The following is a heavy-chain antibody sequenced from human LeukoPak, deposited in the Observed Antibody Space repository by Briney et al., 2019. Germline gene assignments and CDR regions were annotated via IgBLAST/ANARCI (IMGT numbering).Heavy chain of an antibody. V-gene: IGHV4-30-4*02. J-gene: IGHJ4*02. CDR2: IHYTGSA. Sequence: GKGLQSIANIHYTGSAYYTPSITSRATMSVDTSKNHLSLRLTSVSAADTAIYYCARDLWRWGQGTLVTVSS. CDR3: ARDLWR.